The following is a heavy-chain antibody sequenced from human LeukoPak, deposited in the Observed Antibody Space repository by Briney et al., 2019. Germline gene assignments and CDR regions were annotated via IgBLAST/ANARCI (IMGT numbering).Heavy chain of an antibody. Sequence: GGSLRLSCAASGFVFSSFAMHWVRQAPGKGLEWVATIWSDGSYKYHTDSVKGRFTITRDNSKNTLYLQMNGLRAEDTAVYYCASAPFFCSGGSCPYYVDVWGKGTLVTVSS. CDR1: GFVFSSFA. CDR3: ASAPFFCSGGSCPYYVDV. CDR2: IWSDGSYK. D-gene: IGHD2-15*01. J-gene: IGHJ6*03. V-gene: IGHV3-33*01.